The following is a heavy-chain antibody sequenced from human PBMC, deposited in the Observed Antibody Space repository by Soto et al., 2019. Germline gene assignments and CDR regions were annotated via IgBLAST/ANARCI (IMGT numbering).Heavy chain of an antibody. CDR3: ARVGCSGGSCYSIDYYYYAMDV. V-gene: IGHV4-61*01. Sequence: PSETLSLTCTVSGGSVSSGSYYWSWIRQPPGKGLEWIGYVYYTGSTNYNPSLKSRVTISIDTSKNQFALKLSSVTAADTAVYYCARVGCSGGSCYSIDYYYYAMDVWGQGTTVTVSS. CDR1: GGSVSSGSYY. J-gene: IGHJ6*02. CDR2: VYYTGST. D-gene: IGHD2-15*01.